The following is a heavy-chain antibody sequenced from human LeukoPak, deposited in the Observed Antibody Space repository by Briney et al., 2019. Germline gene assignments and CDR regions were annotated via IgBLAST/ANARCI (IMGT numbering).Heavy chain of an antibody. J-gene: IGHJ4*02. V-gene: IGHV3-7*01. CDR3: ARVTYSSGWYVDY. CDR1: GLTFSIYC. Sequence: GGSLRLSCSPSGLTFSIYCTRWVPPAPGGGPECVANIKQDGSERNFVHSVRVRFTNSRTHAKNSLYLQLNSLRAEDTAVYYCARVTYSSGWYVDYWGQGTLVTVSS. CDR2: IKQDGSER. D-gene: IGHD6-19*01.